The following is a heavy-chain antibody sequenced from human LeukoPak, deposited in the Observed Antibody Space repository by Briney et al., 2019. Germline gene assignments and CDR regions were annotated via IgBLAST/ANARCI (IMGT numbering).Heavy chain of an antibody. D-gene: IGHD5-18*01. Sequence: GGSLRLSCAASGFTFGSYAMSWVRQAPGKGLEWVSVISGSGISTYYGDSMKGRFTISRDNSKNTLYLQMNGLGAEDTAVYHCAKSTGRYSYDAPGDYWGQGTLVTVSS. V-gene: IGHV3-23*01. CDR2: ISGSGIST. CDR3: AKSTGRYSYDAPGDY. J-gene: IGHJ4*02. CDR1: GFTFGSYA.